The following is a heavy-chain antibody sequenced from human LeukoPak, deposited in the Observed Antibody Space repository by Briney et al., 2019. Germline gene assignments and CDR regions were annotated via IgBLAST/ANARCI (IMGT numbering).Heavy chain of an antibody. CDR3: ARDQGPVGSYFDY. D-gene: IGHD3-10*01. J-gene: IGHJ4*02. Sequence: GGSLRLSCAASGLTFSSYAMSWVRQAPGKGLEWVAVIWYDGSDKYYADSVKGRFTISRDNSKNTLYLEMNSLRAEDTAVYYCARDQGPVGSYFDYWGQGTLVTVSS. V-gene: IGHV3-33*08. CDR2: IWYDGSDK. CDR1: GLTFSSYA.